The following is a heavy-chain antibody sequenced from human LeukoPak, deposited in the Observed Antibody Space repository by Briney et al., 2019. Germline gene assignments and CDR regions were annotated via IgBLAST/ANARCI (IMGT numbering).Heavy chain of an antibody. CDR1: GGSISSGGYF. V-gene: IGHV4-31*03. CDR2: IYYSGST. J-gene: IGHJ6*03. D-gene: IGHD2-2*01. CDR3: ARSAGYQLLEGYYYYMDV. Sequence: SETLSLTCTVSGGSISSGGYFWTWIRQHPGKGLEWIGYIYYSGSTSYNPSLKSRLTISIDTSKNQFSLKLSSVTAADTAVYYCARSAGYQLLEGYYYYMDVWGKGTTVTVSS.